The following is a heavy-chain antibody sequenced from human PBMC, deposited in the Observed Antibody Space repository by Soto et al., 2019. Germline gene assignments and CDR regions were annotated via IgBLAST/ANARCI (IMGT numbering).Heavy chain of an antibody. J-gene: IGHJ6*02. CDR1: GGSISSYY. V-gene: IGHV4-59*01. CDR2: IYYSGST. CDR3: AGGFCGGDCYLIRDYYYYGMDV. D-gene: IGHD2-21*02. Sequence: SETLSLTCTVSGGSISSYYWSWIRQPPGKGLEWIGYIYYSGSTNYNPSLKSRVTISVDTSKNQFSLKLSSVTAADTAVYYCAGGFCGGDCYLIRDYYYYGMDVWGQGTTVTVSS.